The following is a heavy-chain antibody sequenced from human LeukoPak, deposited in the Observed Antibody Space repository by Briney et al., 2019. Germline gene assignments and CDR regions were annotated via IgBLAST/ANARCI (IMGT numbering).Heavy chain of an antibody. D-gene: IGHD6-13*01. Sequence: GGSLRLSCAASGFTFSSYDMHWVRQAPGKGLEWVAVLWYDGNNRYYADSVKGRFTISRDNSKNTLYLQMNSLRAEDTAVYYCARDSAAGTCDYWGQGTLVTVSS. CDR3: ARDSAAGTCDY. V-gene: IGHV3-33*01. J-gene: IGHJ4*02. CDR2: LWYDGNNR. CDR1: GFTFSSYD.